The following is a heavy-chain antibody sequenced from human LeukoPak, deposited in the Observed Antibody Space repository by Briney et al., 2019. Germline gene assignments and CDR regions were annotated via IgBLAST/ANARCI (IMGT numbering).Heavy chain of an antibody. D-gene: IGHD4-17*01. CDR1: GGSISSSSYY. V-gene: IGHV4-39*07. Sequence: PSETLSLTCTVSGGSISSSSYYWGWIRQSPGKGLEWIGSIYYSGSTYYNPSLKSRVTISVDTSKNQFSLKLSSVTAADTAVYYCARIRRVTGTDAFDIWGQGTMVTVSS. CDR3: ARIRRVTGTDAFDI. CDR2: IYYSGST. J-gene: IGHJ3*02.